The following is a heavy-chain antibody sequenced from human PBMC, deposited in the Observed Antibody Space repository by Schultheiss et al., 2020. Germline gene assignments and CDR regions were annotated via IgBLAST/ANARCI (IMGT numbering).Heavy chain of an antibody. J-gene: IGHJ6*04. CDR1: GFAFRRYS. Sequence: GGSLRLSCAASGFAFRRYSMNWVRQAPGKGLEWVSSISSSSTYIYYADSVKGRFTISRDSAKDSLYLQMHSLRAEDTAMYYCARDCIDDASSSHPCYGMDVWGKGTTVTVSS. V-gene: IGHV3-21*01. CDR3: ARDCIDDASSSHPCYGMDV. CDR2: ISSSSTYI. D-gene: IGHD6-6*01.